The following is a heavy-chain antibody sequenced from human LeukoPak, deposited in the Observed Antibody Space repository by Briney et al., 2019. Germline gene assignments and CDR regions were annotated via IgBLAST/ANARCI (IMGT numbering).Heavy chain of an antibody. V-gene: IGHV3-66*01. CDR3: ARGGGTYYNSGSSFDP. Sequence: GGSLRLSCAASGFTVSSNYMSWVRQAPGKVLEGVSVIYSGGSTYYADSVKGRFTISRDNSKYTLYLQMNSLRAEDTAVYYCARGGGTYYNSGSSFDPWGQGTLVTVSS. CDR2: IYSGGST. D-gene: IGHD3-10*01. CDR1: GFTVSSNY. J-gene: IGHJ5*02.